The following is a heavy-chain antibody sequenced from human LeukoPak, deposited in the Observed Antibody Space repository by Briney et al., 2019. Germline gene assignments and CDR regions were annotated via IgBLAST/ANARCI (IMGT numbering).Heavy chain of an antibody. V-gene: IGHV3-21*01. CDR3: ARGSRTIQLGDDY. CDR1: GFTFSSYS. D-gene: IGHD5-24*01. J-gene: IGHJ4*02. CDR2: ISSTSRYI. Sequence: GGSLRLSCVASGFTFSSYSMNWVRQAPGKGLEWVSCISSTSRYIYYADSVKGRFTISRDNAKNSVYLQMNSLRAEDTAVYYCARGSRTIQLGDDYWGQGTLVTVSS.